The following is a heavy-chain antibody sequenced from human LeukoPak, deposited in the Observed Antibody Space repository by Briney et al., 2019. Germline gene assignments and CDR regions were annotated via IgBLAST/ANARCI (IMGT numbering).Heavy chain of an antibody. J-gene: IGHJ6*03. CDR3: ARAAGSGYYFYMDV. Sequence: GGSLRLSCAASEFSVGSNYMTWVRQAPGKGLEWVSGIKWDGGSTGYADSVKGRFTISRDNAKNSLYLQMNSLRSEDTALYYCARAAGSGYYFYMDVWGKGTTVTVSS. CDR1: EFSVGSNY. CDR2: IKWDGGST. V-gene: IGHV3-20*04.